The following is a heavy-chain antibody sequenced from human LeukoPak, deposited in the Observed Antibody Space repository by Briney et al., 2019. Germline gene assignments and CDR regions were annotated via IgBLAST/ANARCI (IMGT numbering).Heavy chain of an antibody. V-gene: IGHV1-2*02. D-gene: IGHD3-10*01. CDR2: INPNSGGT. Sequence: ASVKVSCKASGYTFTGYYMHWVRQAPGQGLEWMGWINPNSGGTNYAQKFQGRVTMTRDTSISTAYMELSRLRSDDTAVYYCARAPYYYGSGSYTIDWGQGTLVTVSS. J-gene: IGHJ4*02. CDR1: GYTFTGYY. CDR3: ARAPYYYGSGSYTID.